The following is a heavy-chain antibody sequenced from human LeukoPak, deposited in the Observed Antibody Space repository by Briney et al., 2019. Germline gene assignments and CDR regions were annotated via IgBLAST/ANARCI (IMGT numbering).Heavy chain of an antibody. CDR1: GYTFTGYY. V-gene: IGHV1-2*02. CDR3: ARGGGSGHIVVVTAIPNY. Sequence: ASVKVSCKASGYTFTGYYMHWVRQAPGQGLEWMGWINPNSGGTNYAQKFQGRVTMTRDTSISTAYMELSRLRSDDTAVYYCARGGGSGHIVVVTAIPNYWGQGTLVTVSS. J-gene: IGHJ4*02. CDR2: INPNSGGT. D-gene: IGHD2-21*02.